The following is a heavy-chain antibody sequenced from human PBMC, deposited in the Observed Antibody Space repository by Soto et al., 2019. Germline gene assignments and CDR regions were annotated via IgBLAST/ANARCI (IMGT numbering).Heavy chain of an antibody. J-gene: IGHJ4*02. V-gene: IGHV2-5*02. Sequence: QITLKESGPKLVKPTQTLTLTCTFSGFSFSSGGGGVGWIRQPPGKALEWLAVIYWDGDKLYSPSLKSRLSIAKDTSKNQVVLTMTNMDPVDTATYYCAHSPFYGDKLDYWGQGTLVSVSS. D-gene: IGHD4-17*01. CDR3: AHSPFYGDKLDY. CDR1: GFSFSSGGGG. CDR2: IYWDGDK.